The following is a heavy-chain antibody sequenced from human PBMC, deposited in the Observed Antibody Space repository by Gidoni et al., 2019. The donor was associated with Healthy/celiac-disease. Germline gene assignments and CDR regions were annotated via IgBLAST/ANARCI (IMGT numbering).Heavy chain of an antibody. CDR1: GFTVRSSG. Sequence: VQLVASGAGVGQPGTSLRPSCAASGFTVRSSGWHWVRQAPGQGLEWVSGIYYGGSNKYYAAYVNGRFTSDRYNSKNTLYLQMNSLRAEDTAVYYCAKGAEEYCGICYLGNVDYWGQGTLVTVSS. CDR2: IYYGGSNK. J-gene: IGHJ4*02. CDR3: AKGAEEYCGICYLGNVDY. D-gene: IGHD2-15*01. V-gene: IGHV3-30*18.